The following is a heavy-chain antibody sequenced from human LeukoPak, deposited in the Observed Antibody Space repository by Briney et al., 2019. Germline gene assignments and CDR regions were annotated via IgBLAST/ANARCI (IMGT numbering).Heavy chain of an antibody. CDR3: ARDRRDTAMVLNWFDP. CDR1: GYTFTSNS. CDR2: ISAYNGNT. D-gene: IGHD5-18*01. J-gene: IGHJ5*02. Sequence: ASVKVSCKASGYTFTSNSISWVRQAPGQGLEWMGWISAYNGNTNYAQKLQGRVTMTTDTSTNTAYMELRSLRSDDTAVYYCARDRRDTAMVLNWFDPWGQGTLVTVSS. V-gene: IGHV1-18*01.